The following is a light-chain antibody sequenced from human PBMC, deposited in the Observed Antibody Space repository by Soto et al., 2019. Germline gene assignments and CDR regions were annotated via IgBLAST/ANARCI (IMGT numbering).Light chain of an antibody. CDR1: QSVTSSY. CDR2: GAS. V-gene: IGKV3-20*01. CDR3: QQYGNSPLT. Sequence: VLTQSPGTLSLSPGERATLSCRSSQSVTSSYLAWWQQKPGQAPRLLIFGASTRPPGIPDRFSGSGSGTDFTLTISKLEPEDFEVFYCQQYGNSPLTFGGGTKVDIK. J-gene: IGKJ4*01.